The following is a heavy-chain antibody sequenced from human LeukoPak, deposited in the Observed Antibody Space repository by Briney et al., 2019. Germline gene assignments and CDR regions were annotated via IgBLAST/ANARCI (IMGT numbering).Heavy chain of an antibody. CDR1: GGSFSGYY. D-gene: IGHD3-22*01. CDR3: ARGRQDVTMIVVVMTAVSYYLDV. CDR2: MNPSGST. V-gene: IGHV4-34*01. Sequence: SETLSLTCAVYGGSFSGYYWTWIRRTPEKGLEWIGEMNPSGSTNYNPSLKSRVTISVDTSKNQFSLELSSVTAADTAVYYCARGRQDVTMIVVVMTAVSYYLDVWGKGTTVTVS. J-gene: IGHJ6*03.